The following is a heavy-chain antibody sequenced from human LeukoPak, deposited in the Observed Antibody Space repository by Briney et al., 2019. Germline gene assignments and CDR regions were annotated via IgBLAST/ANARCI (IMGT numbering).Heavy chain of an antibody. D-gene: IGHD3-22*01. CDR3: AVSMIVESYYFDY. CDR1: GGSISSSSYY. V-gene: IGHV4-39*07. CDR2: IYYSGST. Sequence: PSETLSLTCTVSGGSISSSSYYWGWIRQPPGKGLECIGSIYYSGSTYYNPSLKSRVTISVDTSMNQFSLKLRSVTAADTAVYYCAVSMIVESYYFDYWGQGTLVTVSS. J-gene: IGHJ4*02.